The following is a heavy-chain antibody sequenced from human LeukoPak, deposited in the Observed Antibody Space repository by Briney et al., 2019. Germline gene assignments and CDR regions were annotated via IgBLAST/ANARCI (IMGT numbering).Heavy chain of an antibody. V-gene: IGHV1-69*13. CDR1: GYTFTSYG. D-gene: IGHD6-6*01. J-gene: IGHJ4*02. Sequence: SVKVSCKASGYTFTSYGISWVRQAPGQGLEWMGGIIPIFGTANYAQKFQGRVTITADESTCTAYMELSSLRSEDTAVYYCARGGEPYSSSSAFDYWGQGTLVTVSS. CDR2: IIPIFGTA. CDR3: ARGGEPYSSSSAFDY.